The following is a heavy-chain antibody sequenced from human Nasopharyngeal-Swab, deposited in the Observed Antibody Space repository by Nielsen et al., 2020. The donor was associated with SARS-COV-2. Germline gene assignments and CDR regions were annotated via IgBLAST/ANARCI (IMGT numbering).Heavy chain of an antibody. V-gene: IGHV4-39*01. CDR2: IYYSGST. Sequence: WIRQPPGKGVGWIGSIYYSGSTYYNPSLNSRVTISVDTSKNQFSLKLSSVTAADTAVYYSAGPYYDFWSGPSGAFDIWGQGTMVTVSS. CDR3: AGPYYDFWSGPSGAFDI. D-gene: IGHD3-3*01. J-gene: IGHJ3*02.